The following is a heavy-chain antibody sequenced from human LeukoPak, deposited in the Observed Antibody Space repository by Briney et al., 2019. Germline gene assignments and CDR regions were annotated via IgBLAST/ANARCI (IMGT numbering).Heavy chain of an antibody. CDR2: ITNKADRYNT. V-gene: IGHV3-72*01. D-gene: IGHD4-17*01. CDR1: GLTFSEHY. CDR3: ARVALGNYGEYDY. Sequence: GGSLRLSCVAPGLTFSEHYMDWVRQAPGKGLGWVGRITNKADRYNTHYASSVKGRLTISRDDSRHSMFLQMNSLKAEDTAVYYCARVALGNYGEYDYWGQGALVTVSS. J-gene: IGHJ4*02.